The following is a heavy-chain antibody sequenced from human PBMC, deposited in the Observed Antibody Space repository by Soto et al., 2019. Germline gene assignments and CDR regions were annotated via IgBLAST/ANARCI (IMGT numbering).Heavy chain of an antibody. V-gene: IGHV4-34*01. CDR3: ARAGNAVVLPAARKDYGTDV. CDR1: GGSFSGYY. D-gene: IGHD2-2*01. J-gene: IGHJ6*02. Sequence: QVQLQQWGAGLLKPSETLSLTCAVYGGSFSGYYWSWIRQPPGKGLEWIGEINHSGSTNYNPSLRSLVTMSVDTSMKQFSRTLSYVTAADAAVYYCARAGNAVVLPAARKDYGTDVWGQGTTVTVSS. CDR2: INHSGST.